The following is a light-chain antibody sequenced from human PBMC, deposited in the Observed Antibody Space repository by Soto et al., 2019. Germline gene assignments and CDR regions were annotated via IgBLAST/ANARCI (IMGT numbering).Light chain of an antibody. CDR3: QSYDSSLRDIL. CDR2: SNY. J-gene: IGLJ2*01. V-gene: IGLV1-44*01. Sequence: QSVLTQPPSASGTPGHSVSISCSGSSSNIESNTVTWYQHLPGTAPKLVIYSNYDRPSGVPDRFSGSTSGTSASLVIRGLQSEDEADYYCQSYDSSLRDILFGGGTQLTVL. CDR1: SSNIESNT.